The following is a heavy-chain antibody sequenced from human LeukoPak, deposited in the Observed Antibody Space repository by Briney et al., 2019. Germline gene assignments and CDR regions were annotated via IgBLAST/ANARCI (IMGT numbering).Heavy chain of an antibody. J-gene: IGHJ4*02. V-gene: IGHV3-21*01. D-gene: IGHD5-24*01. CDR2: ISSSSSYI. Sequence: PGGSLRLSCAASGFTFSSYSMNWARQAPGKGLEWVSSISSSSSYIYYADSVKGRFTISRDNAKNSLYLQMNSLRAEDTAVYYCAREDNEDGYNSFDYWGQGTLVTVSS. CDR3: AREDNEDGYNSFDY. CDR1: GFTFSSYS.